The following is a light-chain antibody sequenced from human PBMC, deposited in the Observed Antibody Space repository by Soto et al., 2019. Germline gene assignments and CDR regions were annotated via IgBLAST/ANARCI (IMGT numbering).Light chain of an antibody. V-gene: IGKV3-11*01. Sequence: DIVLTQTPATLSLSPGDRATLSCRASQSLSGYLVWYQQRPGQAPRLLIYDASNRATGIPPSFSGSGSGTDFTCTISSLVPEDVLVYYCQQRSNWPFTFGPRSRLYIK. CDR1: QSLSGY. J-gene: IGKJ3*01. CDR2: DAS. CDR3: QQRSNWPFT.